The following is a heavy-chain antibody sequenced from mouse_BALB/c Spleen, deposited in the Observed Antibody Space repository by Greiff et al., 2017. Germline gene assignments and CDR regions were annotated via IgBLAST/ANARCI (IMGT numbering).Heavy chain of an antibody. CDR1: GYSITSDYA. D-gene: IGHD1-2*01. Sequence: VQLKESGPGLVKPSQSLSLTCTVTGYSITSDYAWNWIRQFPGNKLEWMGYISYDGSNNYNPSLKNRISITRDTSKNQFFLKLNSVTTEDTATYYCARDTAYFDYWGQGTTLTVSS. V-gene: IGHV3-6*02. CDR2: ISYDGSN. CDR3: ARDTAYFDY. J-gene: IGHJ2*01.